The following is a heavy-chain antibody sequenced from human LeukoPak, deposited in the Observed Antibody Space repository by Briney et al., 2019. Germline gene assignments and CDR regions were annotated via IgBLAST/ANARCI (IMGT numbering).Heavy chain of an antibody. J-gene: IGHJ4*02. V-gene: IGHV3-23*01. CDR3: AIIAVAGTAY. CDR1: GFTFSSYA. CDR2: ISGSGDNT. Sequence: GGSLRLSCAASGFTFSSYAMSWVRQVPGKGLEWVSVISGSGDNTYYADSVKGRFTISRDNSKNTLYLQMNSLRAEDTAVYYCAIIAVAGTAYWGQGTLVTVSS. D-gene: IGHD6-19*01.